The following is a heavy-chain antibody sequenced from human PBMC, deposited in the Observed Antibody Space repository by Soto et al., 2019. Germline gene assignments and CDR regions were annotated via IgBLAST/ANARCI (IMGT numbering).Heavy chain of an antibody. Sequence: PGGSLRLSCAASGFTFSSYAMSWVRQAPGKGLEWVSAISGSGGSTYYADSVKGRFTISRGNSKNTLYLQMNSLRAEDTAVYYCAKDPQYCSGGSCYPNWGQGTLVTVSS. CDR2: ISGSGGST. CDR1: GFTFSSYA. D-gene: IGHD2-15*01. CDR3: AKDPQYCSGGSCYPN. V-gene: IGHV3-23*01. J-gene: IGHJ4*02.